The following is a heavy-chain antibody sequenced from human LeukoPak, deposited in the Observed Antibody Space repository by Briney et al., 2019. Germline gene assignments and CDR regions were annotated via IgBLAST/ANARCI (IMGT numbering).Heavy chain of an antibody. CDR2: ISGSGSTI. J-gene: IGHJ4*02. CDR1: GFTFSDYY. CDR3: ARDHRGSSWEFFDY. D-gene: IGHD6-13*01. Sequence: GGSLRLSCAASGFTFSDYYMSWIRQAPGKGLEWVSYISGSGSTIYYADSVKGRFTISRDNAKNSLYLQTNSLRAEDTAVYYCARDHRGSSWEFFDYWGQGTLVTVSS. V-gene: IGHV3-11*01.